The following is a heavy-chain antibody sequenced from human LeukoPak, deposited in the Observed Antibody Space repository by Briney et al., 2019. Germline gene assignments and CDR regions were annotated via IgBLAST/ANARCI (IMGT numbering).Heavy chain of an antibody. V-gene: IGHV4-59*12. CDR1: GGSISRYY. D-gene: IGHD3-10*01. CDR2: VYYIGST. J-gene: IGHJ4*02. Sequence: SETLSLTCTVSGGSISRYYWSWIRQPPGKGLEWIGWVYYIGSTNYNPSLKSRVTISVDTSKNQFSLKLSSVTAADPAVYYCARVLVRGVITYFDYWGQGTLVTVSS. CDR3: ARVLVRGVITYFDY.